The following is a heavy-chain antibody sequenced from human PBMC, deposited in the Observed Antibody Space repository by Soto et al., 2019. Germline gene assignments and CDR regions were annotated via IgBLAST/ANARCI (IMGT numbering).Heavy chain of an antibody. Sequence: EVQLLEAGGNLIQPGGSLRLSCAASGFTFSSYAMSWVRQAPGQGLEWLSAISGPGATIYYADSVKGRFTISRDNSKNTLYLQMNSLRDEDTAVYYCAKMLTIVRGVTGLRDFDFWGQGTLVTVSS. V-gene: IGHV3-23*01. CDR3: AKMLTIVRGVTGLRDFDF. CDR1: GFTFSSYA. CDR2: ISGPGATI. J-gene: IGHJ4*02. D-gene: IGHD3-10*01.